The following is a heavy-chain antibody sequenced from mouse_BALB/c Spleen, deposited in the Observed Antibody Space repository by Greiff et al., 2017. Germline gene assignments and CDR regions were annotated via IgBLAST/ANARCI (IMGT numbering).Heavy chain of an antibody. CDR1: GYTFTNYW. CDR2: IYPGGGYT. CDR3: ARPGVATDMDY. V-gene: IGHV1-63*02. Sequence: QVHLKQSGAELVRPGTSVKISCKASGYTFTNYWLGWVKQRPGHGLEWIGDIYPGGGYTNYNEKFKGKATLTADTSSSTAYMQLSSLTSEDSAVYFCARPGVATDMDYWGQGTSVTVSS. J-gene: IGHJ4*01.